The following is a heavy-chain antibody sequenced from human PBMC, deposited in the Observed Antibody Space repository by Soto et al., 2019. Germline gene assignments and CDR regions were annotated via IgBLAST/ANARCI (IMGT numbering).Heavy chain of an antibody. D-gene: IGHD6-6*01. J-gene: IGHJ4*02. CDR1: GFTVSSNY. V-gene: IGHV3-53*04. Sequence: GGSLRLSCAASGFTVSSNYMSWVRQAPGKGLEWVSVIYSGGSTYYADSVKGRFTISRHNSKNTLYLQMNSLRAEDTAVYYCARDEARTEGGGGFDYWGQGTLVTVSS. CDR3: ARDEARTEGGGGFDY. CDR2: IYSGGST.